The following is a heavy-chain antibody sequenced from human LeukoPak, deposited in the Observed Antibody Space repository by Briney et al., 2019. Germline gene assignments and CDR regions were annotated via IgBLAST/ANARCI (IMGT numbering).Heavy chain of an antibody. CDR1: GGSISSYY. J-gene: IGHJ4*02. D-gene: IGHD3-16*02. V-gene: IGHV4-59*12. Sequence: SETRSLTCTVSGGSISSYYWSWIRQPPGKGLEWIGYIYYSGSTNYNPSLKSRVTISVDTSKNQFSLKLSSVTAADTAVYYCAREARLGELSILWGQGTLVTVSS. CDR2: IYYSGST. CDR3: AREARLGELSIL.